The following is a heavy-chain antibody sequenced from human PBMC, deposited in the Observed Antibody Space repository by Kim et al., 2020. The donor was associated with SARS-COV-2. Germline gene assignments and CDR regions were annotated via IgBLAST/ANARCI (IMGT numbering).Heavy chain of an antibody. CDR1: GFTFSSYA. Sequence: GGSLRLSCAASGFTFSSYAMSWVRQAPGKGLEWVSAISGSGGSTYYADSVKGRFTISRDNSKNTLYLQMNSLRAEDTAVYYCAKLGLFPPREDFDWFPQDAFDIWGQGTMVTVSS. V-gene: IGHV3-23*01. CDR3: AKLGLFPPREDFDWFPQDAFDI. CDR2: ISGSGGST. D-gene: IGHD3-9*01. J-gene: IGHJ3*02.